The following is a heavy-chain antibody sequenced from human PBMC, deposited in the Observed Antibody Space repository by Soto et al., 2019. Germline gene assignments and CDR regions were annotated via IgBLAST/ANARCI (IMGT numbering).Heavy chain of an antibody. J-gene: IGHJ4*02. Sequence: SETLSLTCTVSGGSISSGDYYWSWIRQPPGKGLEWIGYIYYSGSTYYNPSLKSRVTISVDTSKNQFSLKLSSVTAADTAVYYFASNSYGHTFYDYWGQGTXVTVSS. CDR2: IYYSGST. V-gene: IGHV4-30-4*01. D-gene: IGHD5-18*01. CDR1: GGSISSGDYY. CDR3: ASNSYGHTFYDY.